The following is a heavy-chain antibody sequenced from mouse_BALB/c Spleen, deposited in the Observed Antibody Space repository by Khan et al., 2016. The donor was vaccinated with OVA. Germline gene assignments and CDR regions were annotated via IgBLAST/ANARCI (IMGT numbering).Heavy chain of an antibody. CDR2: INTYTGEP. CDR3: ARVGYNGTMDS. V-gene: IGHV9-3-1*01. J-gene: IGHJ4*01. Sequence: QIQLVQSGPELKKPGETVKISCKASGYTFRNNGMNWVKQAPGKGLKWMGWINTYTGEPTYADDFTGRFAFSLDTSANTAYLQINNLKNEDTATYVCARVGYNGTMDSWGQGTSVTVSS. D-gene: IGHD2-14*01. CDR1: GYTFRNNG.